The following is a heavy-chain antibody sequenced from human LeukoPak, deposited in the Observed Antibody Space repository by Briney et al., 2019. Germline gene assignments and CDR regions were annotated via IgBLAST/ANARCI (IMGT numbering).Heavy chain of an antibody. Sequence: GGSLRLSCAASGFTFTTHWMSWVRQAPGKGLEWVANIKQDGSDQHYVESVKGRFTISRDNAKNSLYLRMNSLRAEDTAVYYCASNYYGSGKFENWGQGTLVTVSS. V-gene: IGHV3-7*01. CDR1: GFTFTTHW. J-gene: IGHJ4*02. CDR3: ASNYYGSGKFEN. D-gene: IGHD3-10*01. CDR2: IKQDGSDQ.